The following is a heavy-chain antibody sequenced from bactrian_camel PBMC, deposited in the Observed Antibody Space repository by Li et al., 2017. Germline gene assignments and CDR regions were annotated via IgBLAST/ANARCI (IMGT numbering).Heavy chain of an antibody. Sequence: HVQLVESGGGSVQAGGSLRLSCTDSVYTYTGYCMGWFRQAPGMEREGVAALSSDGSTFYADSVKGRFTISKDNAKNTLYLQRNSLKPDDSGTYYCAYESGTTPDLCRRRGPGGYFGQGTQVTVS. CDR1: VYTYTGYC. V-gene: IGHV3S55*01. J-gene: IGHJ4*01. CDR2: LSSDGST. D-gene: IGHD7*01.